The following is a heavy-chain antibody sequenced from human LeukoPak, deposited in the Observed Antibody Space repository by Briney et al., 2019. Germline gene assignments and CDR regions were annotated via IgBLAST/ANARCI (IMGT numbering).Heavy chain of an antibody. CDR1: GFTLSSYA. V-gene: IGHV3-23*01. J-gene: IGHJ2*01. CDR3: ARHPLGYWYFDL. Sequence: GGSLRLSCDASGFTLSSYAVSWVRQAPGKGLEWVSAITGSGGITYYAASVKGRFTISRDNSKNALYVQMNSLRAEDTAVYYCARHPLGYWYFDLWGRGTPVSVSS. CDR2: ITGSGGIT. D-gene: IGHD3-3*02.